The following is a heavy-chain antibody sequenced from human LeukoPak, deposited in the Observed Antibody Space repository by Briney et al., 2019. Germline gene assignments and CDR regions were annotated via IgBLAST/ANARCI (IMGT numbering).Heavy chain of an antibody. CDR3: ARGDYYESSGYNFDY. CDR2: ISGSGGST. J-gene: IGHJ4*02. D-gene: IGHD3-22*01. V-gene: IGHV3-23*01. Sequence: PGGSLRLSCAASGFTFSSYSMNWVRQAPGKGLEWVSAISGSGGSTYYADSVKGRFTISRDNSKNTLYLQMNSLRAEDTAVYYCARGDYYESSGYNFDYWGQGTLVNVSS. CDR1: GFTFSSYS.